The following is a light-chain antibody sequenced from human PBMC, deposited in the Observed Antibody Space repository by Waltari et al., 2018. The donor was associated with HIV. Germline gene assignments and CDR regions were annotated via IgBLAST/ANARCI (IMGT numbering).Light chain of an antibody. CDR1: SSDVGGYNY. V-gene: IGLV2-11*01. CDR3: CSYAGSYTVYV. Sequence: QSALTQPRSVSGSPGQSVTISCTGTSSDVGGYNYVSWYQQHPGKAPKLMIYDVSKRPSGVPDRVSGSKSGNTASLTISGLQAEDEADYYCCSYAGSYTVYVFGTGTKVTVL. J-gene: IGLJ1*01. CDR2: DVS.